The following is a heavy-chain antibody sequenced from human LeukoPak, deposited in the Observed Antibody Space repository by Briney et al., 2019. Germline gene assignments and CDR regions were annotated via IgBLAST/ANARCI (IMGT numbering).Heavy chain of an antibody. CDR2: ISGSGGST. Sequence: GGSLRLSCAASGFTFSSYAMSWVRQAPGKGLEWVSAISGSGGSTYYADSVKGRFTISRDNSKNTLYLQMNSLRAEDTAVYYCAKDPPRDIVVVPAAIPNWFDPWGQGTLVTVSS. D-gene: IGHD2-2*02. CDR3: AKDPPRDIVVVPAAIPNWFDP. V-gene: IGHV3-23*01. CDR1: GFTFSSYA. J-gene: IGHJ5*02.